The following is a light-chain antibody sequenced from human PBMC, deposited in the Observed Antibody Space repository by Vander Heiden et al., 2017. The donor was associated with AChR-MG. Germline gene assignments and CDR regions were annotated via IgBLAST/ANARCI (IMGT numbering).Light chain of an antibody. CDR2: LGS. CDR3: MQTLQAPLT. V-gene: IGKV2-28*01. Sequence: DFVMTQSPLSLPVTPGEPATISCRCSQSLLYSNGYNYLDWYLQKPGQSPQILIYLGSNRAPGVPDRFSGSGSGTDFTLKISRVEAEDVGVYYCMQTLQAPLTFGPGTKLEI. J-gene: IGKJ2*01. CDR1: QSLLYSNGYNY.